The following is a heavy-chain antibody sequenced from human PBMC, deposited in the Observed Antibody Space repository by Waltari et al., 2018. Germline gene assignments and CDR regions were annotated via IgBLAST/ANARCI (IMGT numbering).Heavy chain of an antibody. CDR1: GFTFNSYA. CDR3: AKALVSSEYSFGGGSDY. V-gene: IGHV3-23*01. D-gene: IGHD5-12*01. Sequence: EVRLLESGGGLVQPGGSRRLSCAASGFTFNSYAMPWVRQAPGKGREWVSGISDSGGMTFYAGSVEGRFTIYRDKFKNTLYLDMRNLNADETAVYYCAKALVSSEYSFGGGSDYWGQGTLVTVSS. J-gene: IGHJ4*02. CDR2: ISDSGGMT.